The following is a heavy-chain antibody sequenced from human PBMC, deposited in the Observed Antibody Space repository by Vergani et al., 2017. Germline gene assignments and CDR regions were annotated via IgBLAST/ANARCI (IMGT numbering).Heavy chain of an antibody. D-gene: IGHD6-19*01. CDR2: ISTTSDTI. J-gene: IGHJ4*02. CDR1: GFRVTTYY. CDR3: ARSLVAGKGGY. Sequence: VELLESGGGLAQPGGSLRVSCSASGFRVTTYYMSWVRQAPGKGLEWISYISTTSDTIYYADSVRGRFTISRDNAKNSLYLEMNSLRVEDTAVYFCARSLVAGKGGYWGQGARVAVSS. V-gene: IGHV3-48*01.